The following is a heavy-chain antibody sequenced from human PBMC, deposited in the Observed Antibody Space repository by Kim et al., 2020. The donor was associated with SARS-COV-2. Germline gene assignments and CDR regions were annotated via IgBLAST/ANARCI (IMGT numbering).Heavy chain of an antibody. J-gene: IGHJ6*02. Sequence: ASVKVSCKASGYTFTGYYMHWVRQAPGQGLEWMGWINPNSGGTNYAQKFQGWVTMTRDTSISTAYMELSRLRSDDTAVYYCARGSVVVVPAYYYYGMDVWGQGTTVTVSS. V-gene: IGHV1-2*04. CDR2: INPNSGGT. CDR3: ARGSVVVVPAYYYYGMDV. D-gene: IGHD2-2*01. CDR1: GYTFTGYY.